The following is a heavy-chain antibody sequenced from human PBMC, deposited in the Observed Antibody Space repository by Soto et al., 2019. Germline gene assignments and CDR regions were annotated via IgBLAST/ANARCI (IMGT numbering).Heavy chain of an antibody. J-gene: IGHJ4*02. CDR2: INAGNGNT. Sequence: QVQLVQSGAEVKKPGASVKVSCKASGYTFTSYAMHWVRQAPGQRLEWMGWINAGNGNTKYSQKFQGRVTITRDTSISTAYMELSSLRSEDTAVYYCARVNDWFGESLDYWGQGTLVTVSS. CDR3: ARVNDWFGESLDY. V-gene: IGHV1-3*01. CDR1: GYTFTSYA. D-gene: IGHD3-10*01.